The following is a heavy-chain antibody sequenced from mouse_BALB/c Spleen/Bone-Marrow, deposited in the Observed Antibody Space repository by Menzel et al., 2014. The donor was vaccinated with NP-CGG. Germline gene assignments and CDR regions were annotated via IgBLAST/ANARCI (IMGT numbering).Heavy chain of an antibody. CDR3: TRGGNWDDFDY. J-gene: IGHJ2*01. Sequence: EVMLVGSGGGLVQPGGSRKLSCAASGFTFSSFGMHWVRQAPEKGLEWVAYINSGSSTIYYADTVKGRFTISRDNPKNTLFLQMTSQRSEDTAMYYCTRGGNWDDFDYWGQGTTLAVSS. V-gene: IGHV5-17*02. CDR1: GFTFSSFG. D-gene: IGHD4-1*01. CDR2: INSGSSTI.